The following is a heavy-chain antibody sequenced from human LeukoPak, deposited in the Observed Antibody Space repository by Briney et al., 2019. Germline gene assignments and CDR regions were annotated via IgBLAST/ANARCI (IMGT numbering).Heavy chain of an antibody. CDR3: ARAPYYYDSSGYYS. CDR2: INAGNGNT. CDR1: GYTFTSYA. D-gene: IGHD3-22*01. Sequence: VSVKVSCKASGYTFTSYAMHWVRQAPGQRLEWMGWINAGNGNTKYSQKFQGRVTITRDTSASTAYMELSSLRSEDTAVYYCARAPYYYDSSGYYSWGQGTLVTVSS. J-gene: IGHJ4*02. V-gene: IGHV1-3*01.